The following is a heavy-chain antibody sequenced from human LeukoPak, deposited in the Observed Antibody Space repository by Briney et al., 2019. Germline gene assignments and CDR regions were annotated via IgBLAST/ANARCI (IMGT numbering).Heavy chain of an antibody. Sequence: GGSLRLSCAASGFPFSSYSMNWVRQAPGRGLEWVSYISSSSSTIYDADSVKGRFTISRDNAKNSLYLQMSSLRAEDTAVYYCARDPRDGSSEYYFDYWGQGTLVTVSS. D-gene: IGHD1-26*01. V-gene: IGHV3-48*01. J-gene: IGHJ4*02. CDR3: ARDPRDGSSEYYFDY. CDR1: GFPFSSYS. CDR2: ISSSSSTI.